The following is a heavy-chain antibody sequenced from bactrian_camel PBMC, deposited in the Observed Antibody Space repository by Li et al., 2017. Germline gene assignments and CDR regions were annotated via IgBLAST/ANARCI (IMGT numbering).Heavy chain of an antibody. D-gene: IGHD6*01. CDR2: IDGDGDT. J-gene: IGHJ4*01. CDR1: GVVVSRLC. Sequence: VQLVESGGGSVQAGGSLRLSCAASGVVVSRLCMAWFRQPPGKEREGVATIDGDGDTSYIDSVKGRFTVTKDNAKNILYLQMNSLKPEDTAVYYCAADNAAVFVRQCPWYLSYRYWGQGTQVTVSS. V-gene: IGHV3S53*01. CDR3: AADNAAVFVRQCPWYLSYRY.